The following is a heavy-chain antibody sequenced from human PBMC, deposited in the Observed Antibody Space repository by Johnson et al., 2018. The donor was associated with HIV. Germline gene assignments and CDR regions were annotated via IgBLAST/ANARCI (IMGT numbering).Heavy chain of an antibody. V-gene: IGHV3-9*01. Sequence: VQLVESGGGLVQPGRSLRLSCAASGFTFDDYAMHWVRQAPGKGLEWVSGISWNSGSIGYADSVKGRFTISRDNAKNSLYLQMNSLRAEDTALYYCAKVTPVSSSSSAFDIWGQGTMVTVSS. CDR3: AKVTPVSSSSSAFDI. CDR2: ISWNSGSI. D-gene: IGHD6-6*01. CDR1: GFTFDDYA. J-gene: IGHJ3*02.